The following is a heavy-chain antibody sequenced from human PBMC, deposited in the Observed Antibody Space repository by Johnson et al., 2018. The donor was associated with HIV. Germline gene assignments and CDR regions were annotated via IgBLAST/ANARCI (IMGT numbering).Heavy chain of an antibody. Sequence: QEQLVESGGGVVQPGRSLRLSCAASGFIFSSYGMHWVRQAPGKGLEWVAVISYDGSNTYYADSVKGRFTISRDNSKNTLYLQMNSLRAEDTAVYYCARALSGVVEWGELPGHACDIWGQGTMVTVSS. V-gene: IGHV3-30*03. D-gene: IGHD1-26*01. CDR1: GFIFSSYG. CDR3: ARALSGVVEWGELPGHACDI. J-gene: IGHJ3*02. CDR2: ISYDGSNT.